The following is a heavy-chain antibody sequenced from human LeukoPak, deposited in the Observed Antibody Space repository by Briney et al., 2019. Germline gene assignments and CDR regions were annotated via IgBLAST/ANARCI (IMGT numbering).Heavy chain of an antibody. CDR1: GGTFSSYA. J-gene: IGHJ3*02. CDR3: ASSVYCSRTSCYSPWGNDGFDI. CDR2: IIPIFGTA. Sequence: GASVKVSCKASGGTFSSYAISWVRQAPGQGLEWMGGIIPIFGTANYAQKFQGRVTITADESTSTAYMELSSLRSDDTAVYYCASSVYCSRTSCYSPWGNDGFDIWGQGTMVTVSS. D-gene: IGHD2-2*01. V-gene: IGHV1-69*13.